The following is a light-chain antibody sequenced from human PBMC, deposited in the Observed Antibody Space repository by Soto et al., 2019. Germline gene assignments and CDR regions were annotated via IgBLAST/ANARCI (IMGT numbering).Light chain of an antibody. CDR1: SSNIGAGYD. Sequence: QSVLTQPPSVAGAPGQGVTISCTGSSSNIGAGYDVHRYQQLPGTAPKRLIYGNSNRPTGVADRFSGAQSGTSASVAITGLQAEDEAEYPCHSFDSSLSASVFGGGTKLTVL. CDR3: HSFDSSLSASV. CDR2: GNS. J-gene: IGLJ2*01. V-gene: IGLV1-40*01.